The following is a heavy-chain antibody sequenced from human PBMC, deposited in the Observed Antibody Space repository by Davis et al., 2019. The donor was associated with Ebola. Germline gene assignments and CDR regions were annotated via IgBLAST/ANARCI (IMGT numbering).Heavy chain of an antibody. D-gene: IGHD6-13*01. V-gene: IGHV4-39*01. CDR2: IYYTGST. Sequence: SETLSLTCTVSGGSTSSSSYYWGWIRQPPGKGLEWIGNIYYTGSTDYNPSLKSRVTIFVDTSKNQFSLKLNSVTAADTALYYCARLISTYSSTWWDYWGQGTLVTVSS. CDR3: ARLISTYSSTWWDY. J-gene: IGHJ4*02. CDR1: GGSTSSSSYY.